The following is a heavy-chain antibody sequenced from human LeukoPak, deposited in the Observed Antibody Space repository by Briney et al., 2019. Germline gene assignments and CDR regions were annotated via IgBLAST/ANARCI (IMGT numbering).Heavy chain of an antibody. J-gene: IGHJ4*02. V-gene: IGHV1-69*05. CDR3: ARSSYYGSGSNDY. D-gene: IGHD3-10*01. Sequence: SVKVSCKSSGGTFSSYAISWVRQAPGQGLEWMGRIIPIFGTANYAQKFQGRVTITTDESTSTAYMELSSLRSEDTAVYYCARSSYYGSGSNDYWGQGTLVTVSS. CDR2: IIPIFGTA. CDR1: GGTFSSYA.